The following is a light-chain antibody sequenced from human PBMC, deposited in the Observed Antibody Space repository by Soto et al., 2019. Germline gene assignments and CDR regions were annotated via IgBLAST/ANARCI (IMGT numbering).Light chain of an antibody. CDR1: QSIGTY. CDR2: DAS. Sequence: EIVLTQSPATLSLSPGDRATLSCRASQSIGTYLAWYQQKPGQAPRLLLYDASNRATGIPARFSGRGSGTDFTLTISRLEPEDFAVYFCQHRSNSPPTWTFGQGTKVEIK. J-gene: IGKJ1*01. V-gene: IGKV3-11*01. CDR3: QHRSNSPPTWT.